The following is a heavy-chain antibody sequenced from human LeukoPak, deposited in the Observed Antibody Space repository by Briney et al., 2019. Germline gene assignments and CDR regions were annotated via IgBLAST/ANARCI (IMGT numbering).Heavy chain of an antibody. CDR1: GFTFSSYA. J-gene: IGHJ6*03. D-gene: IGHD2-2*01. CDR3: AKGEVGYCSSTSCYAHMDV. CDR2: ISGSGGST. Sequence: PGGSLRLSCAASGFTFSSYAMNWVRQAPGKGLEWVSAISGSGGSTYYADSVKGRFTISRDNSKNTLYLQVNSLRAEDTAVYYCAKGEVGYCSSTSCYAHMDVWGKGTTVTVSS. V-gene: IGHV3-23*01.